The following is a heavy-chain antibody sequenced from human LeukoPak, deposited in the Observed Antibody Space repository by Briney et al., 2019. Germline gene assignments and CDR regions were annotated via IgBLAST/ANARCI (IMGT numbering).Heavy chain of an antibody. D-gene: IGHD3-3*01. CDR3: ARLLTYYDFWSGPRYNWFDP. Sequence: PSETLSLTCTVSGGSISSSSYYWGWIRQPPGKGLEWIGSIYYSGSTYYNPSLKGRVTISVDTSKNQFSLKLSSVTAADTAVYYCARLLTYYDFWSGPRYNWFDPWGQGTLVTVSS. V-gene: IGHV4-39*01. CDR1: GGSISSSSYY. CDR2: IYYSGST. J-gene: IGHJ5*02.